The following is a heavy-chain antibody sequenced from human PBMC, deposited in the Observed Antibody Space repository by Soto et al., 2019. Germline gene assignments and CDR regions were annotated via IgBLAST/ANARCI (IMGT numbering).Heavy chain of an antibody. D-gene: IGHD6-13*01. CDR2: ISSSSSYT. Sequence: QVLLVESGGGLVKPGGSLRLSCAASGFTFSDYYMTWIRQAPGKGLEWVSYISSSSSYTNYADSVKGRFTISRDNAKNSLYLQMNSLRAEDTAVYYCARDRTGYSNDFDYWGQGTLVTVSS. CDR3: ARDRTGYSNDFDY. J-gene: IGHJ4*02. V-gene: IGHV3-11*05. CDR1: GFTFSDYY.